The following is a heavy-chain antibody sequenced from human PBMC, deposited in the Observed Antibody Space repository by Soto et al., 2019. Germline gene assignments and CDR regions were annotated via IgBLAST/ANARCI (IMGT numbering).Heavy chain of an antibody. CDR1: KCVVLSNY. CDR3: AKEKWLRHPYYCMDV. V-gene: IGHV3-53*01. CDR2: IQSGGAT. Sequence: MSGAAGKCVVLSNYMSCDRQAPKKGLEWVSLIQSGGATYYADSVKGRFTISRDNSKNTLYLQMNSLRAEDTAVYYCAKEKWLRHPYYCMDVWGKGTTVTVPS. J-gene: IGHJ6*03. D-gene: IGHD5-12*01.